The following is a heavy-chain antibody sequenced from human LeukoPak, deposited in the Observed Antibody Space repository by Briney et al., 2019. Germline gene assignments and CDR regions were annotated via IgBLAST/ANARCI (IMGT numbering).Heavy chain of an antibody. CDR1: GASISSYY. D-gene: IGHD6-19*01. J-gene: IGHJ3*02. CDR3: ARHWLTDPFVI. CDR2: IYYSGST. V-gene: IGHV4-59*08. Sequence: SETLSLTCTISGASISSYYWSWIRQPPGKGLEWIGYIYYSGSTNYNPSLKSRVTISVDTSKSQFSLKLTSVTAADTAVYYCARHWLTDPFVIWGQGTMVTVSS.